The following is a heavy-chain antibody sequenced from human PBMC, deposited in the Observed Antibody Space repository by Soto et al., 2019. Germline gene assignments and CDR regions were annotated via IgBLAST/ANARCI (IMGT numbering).Heavy chain of an antibody. CDR3: AKTQDYYDSSGYFDY. CDR1: GFTFSIYG. D-gene: IGHD3-22*01. Sequence: GGSLRLSCAASGFTFSIYGMHWVRQAPGKGLEWVAVISYDGSNKYYADSVKGRFTISRDNSKNTLYLQMNSLRAEDTAVYYCAKTQDYYDSSGYFDYWGQGTLVTVSS. V-gene: IGHV3-30*18. J-gene: IGHJ4*02. CDR2: ISYDGSNK.